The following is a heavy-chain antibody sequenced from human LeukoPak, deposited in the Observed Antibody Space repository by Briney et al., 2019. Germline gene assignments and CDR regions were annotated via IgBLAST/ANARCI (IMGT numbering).Heavy chain of an antibody. V-gene: IGHV6-1*01. D-gene: IGHD6-13*01. CDR1: GDSVSSNSAA. CDR2: TYYRSKWYN. J-gene: IGHJ6*02. Sequence: SQTLPLTCAISGDSVSSNSAAWNWIRQSPSRGLEWLGRTYYRSKWYNDYAVSVKSRITINPDTSKNQFSLQLNSVTPEDTAVYYCAREFGAAAGTDYYYGMDVWGQGTTVTVSS. CDR3: AREFGAAAGTDYYYGMDV.